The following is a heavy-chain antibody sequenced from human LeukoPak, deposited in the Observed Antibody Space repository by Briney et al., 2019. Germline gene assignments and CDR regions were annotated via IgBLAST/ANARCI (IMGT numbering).Heavy chain of an antibody. Sequence: SETLSFTCAVYGGSFSGYYWSWIRQPPGKGLEWIGEINHSGSTNYNPSLKSRVTISVDTSKNQFSLKLSSVTAADTAVYYCARFSSGWYRGIYYYGMDVWGQGTTVTVSS. CDR3: ARFSSGWYRGIYYYGMDV. V-gene: IGHV4-34*01. D-gene: IGHD6-19*01. CDR1: GGSFSGYY. J-gene: IGHJ6*02. CDR2: INHSGST.